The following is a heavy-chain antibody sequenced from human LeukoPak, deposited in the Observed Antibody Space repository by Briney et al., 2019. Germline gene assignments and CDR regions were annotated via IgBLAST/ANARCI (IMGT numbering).Heavy chain of an antibody. CDR2: ISWDSTNA. CDR1: GFTFDDYA. Sequence: GGSLRLSCAASGFTFDDYAMHWVRQAPGKGLEWVSGISWDSTNAHYADFVKGRFSISRDNAKNSLYLQMDSLRAEDTALYYCAKEPNKYSGYDYFDFWGQGTLVTVPS. D-gene: IGHD5-12*01. J-gene: IGHJ4*02. CDR3: AKEPNKYSGYDYFDF. V-gene: IGHV3-9*01.